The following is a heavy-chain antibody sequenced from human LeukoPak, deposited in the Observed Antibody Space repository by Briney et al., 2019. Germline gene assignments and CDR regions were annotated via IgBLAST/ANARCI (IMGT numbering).Heavy chain of an antibody. CDR2: IKYDGTEK. V-gene: IGHV3-7*01. CDR3: ARDLLAVASTGIGFDY. Sequence: GGSLRLSCATSGFSFSSHWMSWVRQAPGKGLEWVANIKYDGTEKYYVDSLRGRFTTSRDNAKNSLYLQMNSLRAEDTAVYYCARDLLAVASTGIGFDYWGQGTLVTVSS. J-gene: IGHJ4*02. CDR1: GFSFSSHW. D-gene: IGHD6-19*01.